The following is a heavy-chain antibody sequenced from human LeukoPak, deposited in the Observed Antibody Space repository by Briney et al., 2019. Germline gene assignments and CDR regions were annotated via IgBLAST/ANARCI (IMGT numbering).Heavy chain of an antibody. CDR1: GFTFSSYA. CDR3: AKSAHYGSGSYLVY. CDR2: ISGSGGGT. Sequence: GGSLRLSCAASGFTFSSYAMSWVRQAPGKGLEWVSAISGSGGGTYYADSVKGRFTISRDNSKNTLYLQMNSLRAEDTAVYYCAKSAHYGSGSYLVYWGQGTLVTVSS. J-gene: IGHJ4*02. D-gene: IGHD3-10*01. V-gene: IGHV3-23*01.